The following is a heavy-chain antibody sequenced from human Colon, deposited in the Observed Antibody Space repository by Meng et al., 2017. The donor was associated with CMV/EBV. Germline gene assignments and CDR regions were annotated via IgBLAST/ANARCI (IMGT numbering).Heavy chain of an antibody. CDR3: ARMGVNKPFDS. V-gene: IGHV3-7*01. J-gene: IGHJ4*02. Sequence: GGFLRLSCVTSGFTFDNYWMSWVRQAPGKGLEWVANIKDDGSETHYVDSLKGRFTISRDNAKNSLFLQINSLRPEDTAVYFCARMGVNKPFDSWGQGTLVTVSS. CDR2: IKDDGSET. D-gene: IGHD2-21*01. CDR1: GFTFDNYW.